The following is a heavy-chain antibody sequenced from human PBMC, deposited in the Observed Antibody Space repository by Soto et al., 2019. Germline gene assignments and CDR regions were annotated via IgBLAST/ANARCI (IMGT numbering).Heavy chain of an antibody. V-gene: IGHV1-69*01. Sequence: QVLLVQSGAEVKKPGSSVKVSCKTSGDTFCSYAISWVRQAPGQGLEWMGGIIPFIRASNYAQKGQGREPITADESTPKVHMDLRSLRFEDTAVYYCARNLRYFGSGSFFRSMDVWGQGTTVTVSS. CDR2: IIPFIRAS. J-gene: IGHJ6*02. D-gene: IGHD3-10*01. CDR1: GDTFCSYA. CDR3: ARNLRYFGSGSFFRSMDV.